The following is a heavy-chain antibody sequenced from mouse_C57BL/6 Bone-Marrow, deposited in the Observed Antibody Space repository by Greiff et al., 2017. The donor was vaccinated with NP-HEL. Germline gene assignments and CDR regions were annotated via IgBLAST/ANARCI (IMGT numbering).Heavy chain of an antibody. Sequence: VQLQQSGAELVRPGASVTLSCKASGYTFTDYEMHWVKQTPVHGLEWIGAIDPETGGTAYNQKFKGKAILTADKSSSTAYMELRSLTSEDSAVYYCTRKGISPWFAYWGQGTLVTVSA. CDR1: GYTFTDYE. CDR3: TRKGISPWFAY. CDR2: IDPETGGT. V-gene: IGHV1-15*01. J-gene: IGHJ3*01.